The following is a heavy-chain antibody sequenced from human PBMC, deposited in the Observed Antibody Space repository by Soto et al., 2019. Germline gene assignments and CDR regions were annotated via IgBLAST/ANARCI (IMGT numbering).Heavy chain of an antibody. CDR2: ISSSSSTI. CDR3: ARDCFIVVVTAMHPHYGMDV. CDR1: GFTFSSYS. V-gene: IGHV3-48*02. D-gene: IGHD2-21*02. Sequence: EVQLVESGGGLVQPGGSLRLSCAASGFTFSSYSMNWVRQAPGKGLEWVSYISSSSSTIYYADSVKGRFTISRDNAKNSLYLQMNSLRDEDTAVYYCARDCFIVVVTAMHPHYGMDVWGQGTTVTVSS. J-gene: IGHJ6*02.